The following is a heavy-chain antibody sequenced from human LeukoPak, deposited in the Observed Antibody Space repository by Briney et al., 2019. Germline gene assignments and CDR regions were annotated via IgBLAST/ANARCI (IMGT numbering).Heavy chain of an antibody. CDR3: ARVRGRSSGYYYLEY. J-gene: IGHJ4*02. Sequence: GGSLRLSCAASGFTFSSYEMNWVRQAPGKGLEWVSYISSSGSTIYYADSVKGRFTISRDNAKNSLYLQMNSLRAEDTAVYYCARVRGRSSGYYYLEYWGQGTLVTVSS. CDR2: ISSSGSTI. CDR1: GFTFSSYE. D-gene: IGHD3-22*01. V-gene: IGHV3-48*03.